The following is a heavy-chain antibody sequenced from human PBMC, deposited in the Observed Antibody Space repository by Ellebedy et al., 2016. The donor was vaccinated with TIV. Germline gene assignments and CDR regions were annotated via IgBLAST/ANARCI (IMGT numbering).Heavy chain of an antibody. CDR1: VYTLTEIP. J-gene: IGHJ4*02. D-gene: IGHD4-23*01. Sequence: ASVKVSCXVSVYTLTEIPMHWLRQPPGERLEWMGGYDPEDGETIYAQKFQGRLTMTEDASSNTAYMELTSLRSEDTAVYYCTTGSNGGLYDYWGQGTLVTVSS. V-gene: IGHV1-24*01. CDR3: TTGSNGGLYDY. CDR2: YDPEDGET.